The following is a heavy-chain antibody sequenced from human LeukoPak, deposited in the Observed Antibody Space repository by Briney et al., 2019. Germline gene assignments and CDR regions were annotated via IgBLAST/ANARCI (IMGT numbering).Heavy chain of an antibody. J-gene: IGHJ4*02. V-gene: IGHV3-7*01. D-gene: IGHD1-7*01. CDR3: ARAPGITGTTSFDY. CDR1: GFTFSNYW. CDR2: IDQDGSAE. Sequence: PGGSLRLSCAASGFTFSNYWMSWVRQSPGRGLEWVANIDQDGSAEYYVDSVGGRFTVSRDNAKNSLYLQMNSLRAEDTAVYYCARAPGITGTTSFDYWGQGTLVTVSS.